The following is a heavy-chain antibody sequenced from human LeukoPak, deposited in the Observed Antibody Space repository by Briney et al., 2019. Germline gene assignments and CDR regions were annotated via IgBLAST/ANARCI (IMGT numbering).Heavy chain of an antibody. V-gene: IGHV3-23*01. CDR2: INDNGDST. CDR1: GFSFSTYA. CDR3: AKYKNTALVY. Sequence: GGSLRLSCAASGFSFSTYAMSWVRQAPGKGLEWVSTINDNGDSTYHADSVKGRFTISGDNSKNTLYLQMDSLRAEDTALYYCAKYKNTALVYWGQGTLVTVSS. D-gene: IGHD5-18*01. J-gene: IGHJ4*02.